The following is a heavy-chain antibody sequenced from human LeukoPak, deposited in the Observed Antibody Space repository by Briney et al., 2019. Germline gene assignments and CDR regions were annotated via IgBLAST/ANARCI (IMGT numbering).Heavy chain of an antibody. CDR1: GFTFSSYG. CDR2: ISYDGSNK. CDR3: AKDGPSAVAGAYYYYYYMDV. J-gene: IGHJ6*03. V-gene: IGHV3-30*18. D-gene: IGHD6-19*01. Sequence: GGSLRLSCAASGFTFSSYGMHWVRQAPGKGLEWVAVISYDGSNKYYADSVKGRFTISRDNSKNTLYLQMNSLRAEDTAVYYCAKDGPSAVAGAYYYYYYMDVWGKGTTVTVSS.